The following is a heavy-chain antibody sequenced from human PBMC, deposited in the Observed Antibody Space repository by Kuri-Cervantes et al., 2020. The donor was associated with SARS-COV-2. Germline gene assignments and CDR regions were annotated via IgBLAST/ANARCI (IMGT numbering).Heavy chain of an antibody. CDR3: ARGVVPAAIRYDYYYYMDD. V-gene: IGHV3-21*01. J-gene: IGHJ6*03. CDR1: GFTFSSYS. D-gene: IGHD2-2*02. Sequence: GESLKISCAASGFTFSSYSMNWVRQAPGKGLEWVSSISISSSYRYYADSVKGRFTISRDNDKNSLYLQMNSLRAEDTAVYYCARGVVPAAIRYDYYYYMDDWGKGTTVTVSS. CDR2: ISISSSYR.